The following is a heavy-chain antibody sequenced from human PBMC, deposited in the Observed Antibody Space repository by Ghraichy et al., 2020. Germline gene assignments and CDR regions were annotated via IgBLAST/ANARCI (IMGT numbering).Heavy chain of an antibody. J-gene: IGHJ6*02. V-gene: IGHV3-33*01. CDR3: ARPFFDFWSGYNYFGMDV. D-gene: IGHD3-3*01. CDR1: GFTFSNYD. CDR2: IWYDGSKK. Sequence: GESLNISCAASGFTFSNYDMHWVRQAPGKGLEWVGLIWYDGSKKDYADSVKGRFTISRDDSKNTLYLQMNSLRAEDTAVYYCARPFFDFWSGYNYFGMDVWGQGTTVPVSS.